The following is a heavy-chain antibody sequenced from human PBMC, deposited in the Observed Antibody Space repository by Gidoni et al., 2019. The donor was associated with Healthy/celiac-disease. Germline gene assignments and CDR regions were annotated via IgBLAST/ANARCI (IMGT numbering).Heavy chain of an antibody. Sequence: QVQLVESGGGVVQPGRSLRLSCAPSAFTFSSYGMHWVRQAPGKGLEWVAVISYDGSNKYYADSVKGRFTISRDNSKNTLYLQMNSLRAEDTAVYYCAKDCSSTSCLDYWGQGTLVTVSS. CDR1: AFTFSSYG. V-gene: IGHV3-30*18. CDR3: AKDCSSTSCLDY. CDR2: ISYDGSNK. J-gene: IGHJ4*02. D-gene: IGHD2-2*01.